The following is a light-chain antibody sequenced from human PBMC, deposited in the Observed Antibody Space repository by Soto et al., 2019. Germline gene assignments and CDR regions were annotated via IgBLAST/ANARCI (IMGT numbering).Light chain of an antibody. CDR2: DAS. J-gene: IGKJ4*01. CDR1: QDISNS. Sequence: DIQMTQSPSSLSASVGDRVTITCQAGQDISNSLNWYQHKPGKAPKLLSYDASSLETGVPSRFGGSGSGIDFTFTISSLQPEDIATYYCQQYDNAPLTFGGGTKVEI. V-gene: IGKV1-33*01. CDR3: QQYDNAPLT.